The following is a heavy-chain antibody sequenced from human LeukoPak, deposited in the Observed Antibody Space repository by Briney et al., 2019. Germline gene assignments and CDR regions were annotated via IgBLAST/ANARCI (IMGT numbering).Heavy chain of an antibody. Sequence: GGSLRLSCAASGLTFSNHGMGWVRQAPGKGLEWVSHVTPSADGTNYADSGKGRFTISRDNSKNTLYLQMNSLRAEDTAVYYCAKDFPLITIFGVVHEGFDYWGQGTLVTVSS. CDR1: GLTFSNHG. CDR3: AKDFPLITIFGVVHEGFDY. V-gene: IGHV3-23*01. J-gene: IGHJ4*02. CDR2: VTPSADGT. D-gene: IGHD3-3*01.